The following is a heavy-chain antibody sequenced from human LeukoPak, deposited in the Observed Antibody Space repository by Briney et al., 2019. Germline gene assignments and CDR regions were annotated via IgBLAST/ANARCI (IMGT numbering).Heavy chain of an antibody. CDR1: GGSFSGYY. CDR3: ARGIQLWSHYFDY. Sequence: SETLSLTCAVYGGSFSGYYWSWIRQPPGKGLEWIGEINHSGSTNYSPSLKSRVTISVDTSTNQFSLKLSSVTAADTAVYYCARGIQLWSHYFDYWGQGTLVTVSS. D-gene: IGHD5-18*01. J-gene: IGHJ4*02. V-gene: IGHV4-34*01. CDR2: INHSGST.